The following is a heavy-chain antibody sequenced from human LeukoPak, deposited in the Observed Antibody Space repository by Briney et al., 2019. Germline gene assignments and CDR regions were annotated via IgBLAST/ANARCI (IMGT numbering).Heavy chain of an antibody. Sequence: PGGSLRLSCAASGFSFSTSWMDWVRQAPGKGLEWVANIKPDGSEKYYVDSVKSRFTNSRDNVKNSMFLQMNSLRAEDTAVYYCSRSLNSWGQGTLVTVSS. CDR3: SRSLNS. CDR2: IKPDGSEK. CDR1: GFSFSTSW. V-gene: IGHV3-7*01. J-gene: IGHJ4*02.